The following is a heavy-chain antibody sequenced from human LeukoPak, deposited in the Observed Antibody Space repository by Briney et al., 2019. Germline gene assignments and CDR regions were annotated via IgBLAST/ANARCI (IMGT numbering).Heavy chain of an antibody. J-gene: IGHJ1*01. CDR2: IYYSGST. CDR3: ARLSGSYFPH. D-gene: IGHD1-26*01. V-gene: IGHV4-38-2*01. CDR1: GYSISSGYY. Sequence: SETLSLTCAVSGYSISSGYYWGWTRQPPGKGLEWIGSIYYSGSTYYNPSLKSRVTISVDTSKNQFSLKLSSVTAADTAVYYCARLSGSYFPHWGQGTLVTVSS.